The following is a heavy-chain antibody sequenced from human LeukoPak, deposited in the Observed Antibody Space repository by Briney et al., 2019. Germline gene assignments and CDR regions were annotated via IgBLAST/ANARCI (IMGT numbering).Heavy chain of an antibody. J-gene: IGHJ6*03. CDR2: IYTSGST. Sequence: SETLSLTCTISGGSISSYYWSWIRQPAGKGLEWIGRIYTSGSTNYNPSLKSRVTMSVDTSKNQFSLKLSSVTAADTAVYYCARDLGDSYYYYYMDVWGKGTTVTVSS. CDR3: ARDLGDSYYYYYMDV. V-gene: IGHV4-4*07. D-gene: IGHD2-21*02. CDR1: GGSISSYY.